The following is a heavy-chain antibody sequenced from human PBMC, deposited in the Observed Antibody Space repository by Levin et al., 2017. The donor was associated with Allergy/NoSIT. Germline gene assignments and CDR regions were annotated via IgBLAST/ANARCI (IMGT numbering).Heavy chain of an antibody. CDR2: IKQGGSEK. J-gene: IGHJ6*02. D-gene: IGHD3-22*01. Sequence: GGSLRLSCEASGFTFTSFYMSWVRQAPGKGLDWVANIKQGGSEKYYVDSVKGRFTISRDNAKNSLYLQMNSLRAEDTAVYYCAREEGWGYYYGMDVWGQGTTVTVSS. CDR1: GFTFTSFY. CDR3: AREEGWGYYYGMDV. V-gene: IGHV3-7*01.